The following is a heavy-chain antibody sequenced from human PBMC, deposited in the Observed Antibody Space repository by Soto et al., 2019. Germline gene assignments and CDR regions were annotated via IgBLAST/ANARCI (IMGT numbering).Heavy chain of an antibody. Sequence: EVQLVESGGGLVQPGRSLRLSCAASGFTFDDYAMHWVRQAPGKGLEWVSGISWNSGSIGYADSVKGRFTISRDNAKNSLYLQMNSLRAEDTALYYCAKGTVAGTYYYYYYGMDVW. D-gene: IGHD6-19*01. CDR2: ISWNSGSI. CDR3: AKGTVAGTYYYYYYGMDV. J-gene: IGHJ6*01. CDR1: GFTFDDYA. V-gene: IGHV3-9*01.